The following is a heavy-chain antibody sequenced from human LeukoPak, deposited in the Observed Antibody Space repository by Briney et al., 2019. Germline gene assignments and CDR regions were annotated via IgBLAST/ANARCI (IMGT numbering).Heavy chain of an antibody. D-gene: IGHD6-13*01. CDR2: ISAYNGNT. CDR3: AKDYIGGRSSSWYRGLGAFDI. Sequence: ASVKVSCKASGYTFTSYGISWVRQAPGQGLEWMGWISAYNGNTNYAQKLQGRVTMTTDTSTSTAYMELRSLRSDDTAVYYCAKDYIGGRSSSWYRGLGAFDIWGQGTMVTVSS. V-gene: IGHV1-18*01. J-gene: IGHJ3*02. CDR1: GYTFTSYG.